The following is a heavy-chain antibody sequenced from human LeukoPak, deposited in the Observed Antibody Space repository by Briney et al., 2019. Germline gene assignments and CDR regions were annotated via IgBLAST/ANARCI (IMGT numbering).Heavy chain of an antibody. CDR3: ARDESPTIFGGGGSAFDI. D-gene: IGHD3-3*01. Sequence: SETLSLTCTVSGYSISSGYYWGWIRQPPGKGLEWIGSIYHSGSTYYNPSLKSRVTMSVDTSKNQFSLKLSSVTAADTAVYYCARDESPTIFGGGGSAFDIWGQGTMVTVSS. V-gene: IGHV4-38-2*02. J-gene: IGHJ3*02. CDR1: GYSISSGYY. CDR2: IYHSGST.